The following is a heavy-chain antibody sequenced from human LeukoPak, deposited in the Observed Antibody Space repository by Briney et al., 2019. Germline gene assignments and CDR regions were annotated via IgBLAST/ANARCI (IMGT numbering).Heavy chain of an antibody. CDR1: GGSISSYY. CDR2: IYTSRST. V-gene: IGHV4-4*07. D-gene: IGHD3-3*01. CDR3: ARHTKEDNYDFWSGYSDYFDY. J-gene: IGHJ4*02. Sequence: SETLSLTSTVSGGSISSYYWSWIRQPAGKGLEWIGRIYTSRSTNYNPSLKSRVTMSVDTSKNQFSLKLSSVTAADTAVYYCARHTKEDNYDFWSGYSDYFDYWGQGTLVTVSS.